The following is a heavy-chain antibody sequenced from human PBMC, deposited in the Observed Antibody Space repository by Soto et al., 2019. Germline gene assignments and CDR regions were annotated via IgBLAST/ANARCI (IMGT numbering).Heavy chain of an antibody. D-gene: IGHD2-8*02. CDR2: INHSGST. CDR1: GGSFSGYY. Sequence: QVQLQKWGAGLLKPSETLSLTCAVYGGSFSGYYWTWIRQPPGTGLEWIGEINHSGSTNYNPSLKSRVPTSVDTSKTQFSLKLTSVTAADTAVYYCARDKITGLFDYWGQGTLVTVSS. J-gene: IGHJ4*02. V-gene: IGHV4-34*01. CDR3: ARDKITGLFDY.